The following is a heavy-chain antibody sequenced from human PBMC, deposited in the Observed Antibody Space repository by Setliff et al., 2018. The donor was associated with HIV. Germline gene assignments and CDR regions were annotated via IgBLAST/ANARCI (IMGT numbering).Heavy chain of an antibody. D-gene: IGHD4-17*01. J-gene: IGHJ4*02. CDR3: GTLDPNYGDYINY. V-gene: IGHV5-51*01. CDR2: IFPHDSER. CDR1: GNNFNKYW. Sequence: GESLKISCKGSGNNFNKYWIGWVRQMPGKGLEWMGIIFPHDSERRYGPSFQGQVTISADTSISTAYLHFSSLKASDTAMYYCGTLDPNYGDYINYWGQGTLVTVSS.